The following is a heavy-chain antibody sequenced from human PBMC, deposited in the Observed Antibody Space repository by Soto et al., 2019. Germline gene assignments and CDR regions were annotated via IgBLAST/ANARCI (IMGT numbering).Heavy chain of an antibody. CDR2: VYYRGRS. J-gene: IGHJ4*02. CDR3: VSQRTSVLTQAYFDY. V-gene: IGHV4-39*01. Sequence: SETLSLTCTVSGGSVSNSNYYWGWIRQSPGKGLEWIGSVYYRGRSYSKSSVKSRVTISVDASKNQFSLNLNSVTASDTAVYFCVSQRTSVLTQAYFDYWGPGALVTVSS. D-gene: IGHD2-8*01. CDR1: GGSVSNSNYY.